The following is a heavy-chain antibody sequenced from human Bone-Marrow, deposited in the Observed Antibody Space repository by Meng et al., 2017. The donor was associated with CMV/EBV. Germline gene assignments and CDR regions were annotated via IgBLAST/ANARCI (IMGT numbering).Heavy chain of an antibody. Sequence: ASVKVSCKASGYSFTGYYIHWVRQAPGQGLEWMGLINSNSGDKQYAQKFQGRVTMTRDTSISTGYMELSRLRSDDTAVYYCAREGYITMFDPWGQGTLVTGSS. CDR1: GYSFTGYY. J-gene: IGHJ5*02. CDR2: INSNSGDK. CDR3: AREGYITMFDP. D-gene: IGHD5-12*01. V-gene: IGHV1-2*02.